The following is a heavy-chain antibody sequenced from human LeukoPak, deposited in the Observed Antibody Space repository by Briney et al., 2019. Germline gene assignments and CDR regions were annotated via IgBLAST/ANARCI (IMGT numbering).Heavy chain of an antibody. CDR1: GASISSTDYY. D-gene: IGHD2-21*01. CDR2: MYYRGST. CDR3: ARQGVDIVVVEY. J-gene: IGHJ4*02. Sequence: ASETLSLTCTVSGASISSTDYYWGWIRQPPGKGLEWIGSMYYRGSTYYNPSLKSRVTISVYTSENQLSLKLSSVTAADTAVYYCARQGVDIVVVEYWGQGTLLTVSS. V-gene: IGHV4-39*01.